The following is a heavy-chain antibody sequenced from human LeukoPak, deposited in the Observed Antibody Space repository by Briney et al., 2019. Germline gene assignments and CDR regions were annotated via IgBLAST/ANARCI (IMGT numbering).Heavy chain of an antibody. CDR2: SYYSGST. D-gene: IGHD4-11*01. CDR1: GGSISSGGYY. J-gene: IGHJ6*04. V-gene: IGHV4-31*03. Sequence: SETLSLTCTVSGGSISSGGYYWSWIRQHPGKGLEWIGYSYYSGSTYYNPALKSRVTISVDTSKNQFSLKLSSVAAADTAVYYCARESPSTMTTVTTSSSDVWGKGTTVTVSS. CDR3: ARESPSTMTTVTTSSSDV.